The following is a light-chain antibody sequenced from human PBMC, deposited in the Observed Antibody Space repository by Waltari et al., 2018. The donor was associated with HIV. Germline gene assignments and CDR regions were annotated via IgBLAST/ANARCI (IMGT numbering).Light chain of an antibody. CDR3: SSYGDSLRVL. J-gene: IGLJ3*02. Sequence: QSALTQPPSASGSLGQSVTISCTGSSSDIGAYDSVSWFQQHPRSAPKLLLYEVTRPPAAVAGRFSGSRSGSTAFLTVAGLQPDDEATYFCSSYGDSLRVLFGGGTNVTVL. V-gene: IGLV2-8*01. CDR1: SSDIGAYDS. CDR2: EVT.